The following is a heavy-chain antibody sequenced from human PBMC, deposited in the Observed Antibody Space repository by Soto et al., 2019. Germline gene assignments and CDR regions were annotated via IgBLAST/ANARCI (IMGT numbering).Heavy chain of an antibody. CDR3: ARATWGYSSSPRGDWFDP. CDR2: IYYSGST. CDR1: GGSISSGGYY. V-gene: IGHV4-31*03. D-gene: IGHD6-13*01. Sequence: QVQLQESGPGLVKPSQTLSLTCTVSGGSISSGGYYWSWIRQHPGKGLEWIGYIYYSGSTDYNPSLKSRVTISVDTSKNQFSLKLGSVTAADTAVYYCARATWGYSSSPRGDWFDPWGQGTLVTVSS. J-gene: IGHJ5*02.